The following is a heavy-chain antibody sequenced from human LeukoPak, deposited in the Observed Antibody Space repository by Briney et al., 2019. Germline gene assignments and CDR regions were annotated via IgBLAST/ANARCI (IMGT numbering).Heavy chain of an antibody. D-gene: IGHD6-13*01. V-gene: IGHV3-48*01. J-gene: IGHJ4*02. CDR3: AKDGGPQPGTDY. CDR1: GFTFSSYS. CDR2: ISSSSNTI. Sequence: GGSLRLSCVASGFTFSSYSMNWVRQSPGKGLEWVSYISSSSNTIYYADSVKGRFTISRDNSKNTLYLQMNSLRAEDTAVYYCAKDGGPQPGTDYWGQGTLVTVSS.